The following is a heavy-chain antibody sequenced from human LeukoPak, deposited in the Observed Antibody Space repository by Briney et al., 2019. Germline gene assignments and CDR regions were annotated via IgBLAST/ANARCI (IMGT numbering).Heavy chain of an antibody. CDR1: GSTVSRNY. V-gene: IGHV3-53*01. J-gene: IGHJ4*02. CDR2: IYSAGST. D-gene: IGHD4-23*01. Sequence: EGSLRLSCAASGSTVSRNYYMNWVRQAPGKGLEWVSVIYSAGSTYHADSVKGRFTISRDNSKNTVYLQMNSLRAEDTAVYYCARGDDYGGAWYYFDCWGQGTLVTVSS. CDR3: ARGDDYGGAWYYFDC.